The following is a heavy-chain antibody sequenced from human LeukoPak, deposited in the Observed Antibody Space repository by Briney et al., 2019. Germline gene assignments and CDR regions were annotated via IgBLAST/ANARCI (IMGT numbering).Heavy chain of an antibody. CDR1: GYTFTYYY. CDR2: INPNSAGGT. V-gene: IGHV1-2*02. CDR3: ARHPNLDY. Sequence: ASVTVSCTASGYTFTYYYMHWVRQAPGQGLEWMGWINPNSAGGTSYAQKFQDRVTLTRDTSTSTVYMELSRLRSDDTAVYYCARHPNLDYWGQGTLVIVS. J-gene: IGHJ4*02.